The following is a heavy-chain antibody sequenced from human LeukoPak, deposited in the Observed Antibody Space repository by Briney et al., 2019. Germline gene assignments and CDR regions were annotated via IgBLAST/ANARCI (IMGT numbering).Heavy chain of an antibody. Sequence: SETLSLTCTVSGGSISSYYWSWIRQPPGKGLEWIGYIYYSGSTNYNPSLKSRVTISVDTSKNQFSLKLSSVTAADTAVYYCARIGSSGWYRFYDYYYYMDVWGKGTTVTVSS. D-gene: IGHD6-19*01. CDR1: GGSISSYY. V-gene: IGHV4-59*01. CDR2: IYYSGST. J-gene: IGHJ6*03. CDR3: ARIGSSGWYRFYDYYYYMDV.